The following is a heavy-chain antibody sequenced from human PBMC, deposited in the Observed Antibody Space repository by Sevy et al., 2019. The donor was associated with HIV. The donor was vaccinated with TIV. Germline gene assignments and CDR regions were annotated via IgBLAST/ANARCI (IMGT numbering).Heavy chain of an antibody. CDR1: DDSISSSNYF. D-gene: IGHD6-13*01. CDR3: ARHGSWSFYFDY. J-gene: IGHJ4*02. Sequence: SETLSLTCSVSDDSISSSNYFWDWIRQPPGKGLEWIGSIYYTATTYYDPSLKSRFTLSVDTSKKQFSLKLSSVTAADTAVYYCARHGSWSFYFDYWGQGILVTVSS. V-gene: IGHV4-39*01. CDR2: IYYTATT.